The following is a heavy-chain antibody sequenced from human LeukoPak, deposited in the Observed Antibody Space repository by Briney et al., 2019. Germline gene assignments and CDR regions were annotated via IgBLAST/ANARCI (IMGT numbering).Heavy chain of an antibody. CDR1: GFTFSDYY. CDR2: ISRSGS. J-gene: IGHJ4*02. CDR3: ARDRKNYYDSSGYYQLDY. D-gene: IGHD3-22*01. Sequence: PGGSLRLSCAASGFTFSDYYMSWIRQAPGRGLEWLSYISRSGSYYADSVKGRFTISRDNAKNTLYLQMKSLRAEDTAVYYCARDRKNYYDSSGYYQLDYWGQGTLVTVSS. V-gene: IGHV3-11*04.